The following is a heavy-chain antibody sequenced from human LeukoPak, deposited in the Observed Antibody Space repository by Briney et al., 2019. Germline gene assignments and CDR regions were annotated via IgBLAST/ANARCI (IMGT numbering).Heavy chain of an antibody. Sequence: GGSLRLSCAASGFTFSSYWMNWVRQAPGKGLEWAANIKQDGSEKFCLDSVKGRFTISRDNAKNSLYLQMNSLRAEDTAVYYCARDYGYSYGYDYWGQGTLVTVS. CDR1: GFTFSSYW. V-gene: IGHV3-7*05. CDR2: IKQDGSEK. D-gene: IGHD5-18*01. CDR3: ARDYGYSYGYDY. J-gene: IGHJ4*02.